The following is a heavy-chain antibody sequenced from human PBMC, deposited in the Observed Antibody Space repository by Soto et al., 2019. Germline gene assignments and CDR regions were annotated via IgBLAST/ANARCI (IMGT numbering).Heavy chain of an antibody. CDR3: AKDAYYYDRSGHYQIEYFQH. CDR2: ISGSGGST. J-gene: IGHJ1*01. D-gene: IGHD3-22*01. V-gene: IGHV3-23*01. Sequence: EVQLLESGGGLVQPGGSLRLSCAASGFTFSSYAMSWVRQAPGKGLEWVSTISGSGGSTSYADSVKGRFTISRDNSKNTLYLQMNSLRAEDTAVYYCAKDAYYYDRSGHYQIEYFQHWGQGTLVTVSS. CDR1: GFTFSSYA.